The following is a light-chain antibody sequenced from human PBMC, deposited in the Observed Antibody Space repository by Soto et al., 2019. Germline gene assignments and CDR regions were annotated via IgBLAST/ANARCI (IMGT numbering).Light chain of an antibody. V-gene: IGLV2-23*01. J-gene: IGLJ3*02. CDR1: SSDVGNYNL. Sequence: QSVLTQPASVSGSPGQSITISCTGTSSDVGNYNLVSWYQQYPGKAPKLMIYEGGKRPSGVPDRFSGSKSGNTASLTISGLQAEDEADYYCCSYAGSYTWVFGGGTKLTVL. CDR3: CSYAGSYTWV. CDR2: EGG.